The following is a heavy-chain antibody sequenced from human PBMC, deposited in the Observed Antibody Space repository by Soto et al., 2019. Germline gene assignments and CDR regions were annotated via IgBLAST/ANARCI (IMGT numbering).Heavy chain of an antibody. CDR1: GFTFSSYW. D-gene: IGHD1-7*01. CDR2: INSDGSST. V-gene: IGHV3-74*01. CDR3: ARAHGTGYWYFDL. Sequence: GGSLRLSCAASGFTFSSYWMHWVRQAPGKGLVWVSRINSDGSSTSYADSVKGRFTISRDNAKNTLYLQMNSLRAEDTAVYYCARAHGTGYWYFDLWGRGTLVTVSS. J-gene: IGHJ2*01.